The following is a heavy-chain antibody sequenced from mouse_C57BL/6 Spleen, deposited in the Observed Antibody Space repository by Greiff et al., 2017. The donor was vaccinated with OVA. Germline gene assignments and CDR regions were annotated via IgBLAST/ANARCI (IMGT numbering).Heavy chain of an antibody. Sequence: EVKLMESGGGLVKPGGSLKLSCAASGFTFSDYGMHWVRQAPEKGLEWVAYISRGSSTIYYADTVKGRFTISRDNAKNTLFLQMTSLRSEDTAMYYCAREHWVLDYWGKGTTLTVSS. CDR3: AREHWVLDY. V-gene: IGHV5-17*01. CDR1: GFTFSDYG. D-gene: IGHD4-1*01. J-gene: IGHJ2*01. CDR2: ISRGSSTI.